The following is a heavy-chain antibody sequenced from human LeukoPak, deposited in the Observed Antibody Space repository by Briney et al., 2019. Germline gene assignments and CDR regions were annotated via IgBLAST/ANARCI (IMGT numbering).Heavy chain of an antibody. CDR1: GYSFTSYW. Sequence: GESLKISCKGSGYSFTSYWIGWVRQMPGKGLEWMGIIYPGDSDTSYSPSFQGQVTISADKSISTAYLQWSSLKASDTAMYYCARLRGSGWYGGWFDPWGQGTLVTVSS. V-gene: IGHV5-51*01. CDR2: IYPGDSDT. J-gene: IGHJ5*02. CDR3: ARLRGSGWYGGWFDP. D-gene: IGHD6-19*01.